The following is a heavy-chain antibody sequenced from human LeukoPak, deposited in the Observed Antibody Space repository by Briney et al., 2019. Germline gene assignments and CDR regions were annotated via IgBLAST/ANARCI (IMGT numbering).Heavy chain of an antibody. CDR1: GGSISSGSYY. J-gene: IGHJ3*02. CDR3: ARDQRWGPLDAFDI. V-gene: IGHV4-61*02. CDR2: IYTSGST. D-gene: IGHD1-26*01. Sequence: PSETLSLTCTVSGGSISSGSYYWSWIRQPAGKGLEWIGRIYTSGSTNYNPSLKSRVTISVDPSKNQFSLKLSSVTAADTAVYYCARDQRWGPLDAFDIWGQGTMVTVSS.